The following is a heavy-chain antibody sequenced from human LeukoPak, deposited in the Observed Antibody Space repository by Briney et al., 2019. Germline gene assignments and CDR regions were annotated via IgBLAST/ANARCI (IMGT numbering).Heavy chain of an antibody. V-gene: IGHV4-38-2*02. Sequence: SETLSLTCTVSGYSISSGYYWSWIRQPPGKGLEWIGEINHSGSTNYNPSLKSRVTISVDTSKNQFSLKLSSVTAADTAVYYCARGTGYYFDYWGQGTLVTVSS. D-gene: IGHD3-10*01. CDR1: GYSISSGYY. J-gene: IGHJ4*02. CDR2: INHSGST. CDR3: ARGTGYYFDY.